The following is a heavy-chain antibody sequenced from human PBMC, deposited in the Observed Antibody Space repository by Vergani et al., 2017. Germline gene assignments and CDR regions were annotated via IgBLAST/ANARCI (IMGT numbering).Heavy chain of an antibody. Sequence: EVQLVESGGGLVQPGRSLRLSCAASGFTFDDYAMHWVRQAPGKGLEWVSGISWNSGSIGYADSVKGRFTISRDNAKNSLYLQMNSLRTEDTALYYCAKASNYYYMDVWDKGTTVAVSS. V-gene: IGHV3-9*01. CDR2: ISWNSGSI. CDR1: GFTFDDYA. CDR3: AKASNYYYMDV. J-gene: IGHJ6*03.